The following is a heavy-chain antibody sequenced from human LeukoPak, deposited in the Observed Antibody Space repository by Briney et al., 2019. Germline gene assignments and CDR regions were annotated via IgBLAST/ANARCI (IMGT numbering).Heavy chain of an antibody. V-gene: IGHV3-7*01. J-gene: IGHJ5*02. D-gene: IGHD5-18*01. Sequence: PGGSLRLSCAASGFTFSSYWMSWVRQAPGKGLEWVANIKQDGSEKYYVDSVKGRFTISRDNAKNSLYLQMHSLRAEDTAVYYCARDRGYSYGTYNWFDPWGQGTLVTVSS. CDR2: IKQDGSEK. CDR3: ARDRGYSYGTYNWFDP. CDR1: GFTFSSYW.